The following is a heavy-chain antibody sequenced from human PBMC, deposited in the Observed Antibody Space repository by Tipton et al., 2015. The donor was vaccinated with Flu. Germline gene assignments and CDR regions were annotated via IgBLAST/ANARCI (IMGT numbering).Heavy chain of an antibody. J-gene: IGHJ6*02. CDR1: GGSFSGYY. D-gene: IGHD6-13*01. Sequence: LRLSCAVYGGSFSGYYWNWIRLPPGKGLEWLGEINHSGITNYNPSLKSRVTISVDTSKNQFSLKLSSVTAADTAVYYCASRSRSSSTWRKDKGFYSNYFGLDVWGQGTTVTVSS. V-gene: IGHV4-34*01. CDR3: ASRSRSSSTWRKDKGFYSNYFGLDV. CDR2: INHSGIT.